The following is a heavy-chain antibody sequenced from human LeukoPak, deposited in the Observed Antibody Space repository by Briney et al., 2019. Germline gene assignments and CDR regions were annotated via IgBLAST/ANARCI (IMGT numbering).Heavy chain of an antibody. Sequence: SETLSLTCTVSGGSISSYYWSWIRQPPGKGLEWIGYIYYSGSTNYNPSLTSRVTISVDTSKNQFSLKLSSVTAADTAVYYCARVSGYDYGFYYYYYMDVWGKGTTVTVSS. CDR3: ARVSGYDYGFYYYYYMDV. CDR1: GGSISSYY. D-gene: IGHD5-12*01. V-gene: IGHV4-59*01. J-gene: IGHJ6*03. CDR2: IYYSGST.